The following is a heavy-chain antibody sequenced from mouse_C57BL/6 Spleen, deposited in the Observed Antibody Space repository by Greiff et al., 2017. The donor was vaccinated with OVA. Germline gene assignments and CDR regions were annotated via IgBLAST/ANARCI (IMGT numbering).Heavy chain of an antibody. CDR3: ARRGYYYSNYYFDY. V-gene: IGHV1-18*01. Sequence: VQLQQSGPELVKPGASVKIPCKASGYTFTDYNMDWVKQSHGKSLEWIGDINPNNGGTIYNQKFKGKATLTVDKSSSTAYMELRSLTSEDTAVYYCARRGYYYSNYYFDYWGQGTTLTVSS. CDR2: INPNNGGT. CDR1: GYTFTDYN. J-gene: IGHJ2*01. D-gene: IGHD2-5*01.